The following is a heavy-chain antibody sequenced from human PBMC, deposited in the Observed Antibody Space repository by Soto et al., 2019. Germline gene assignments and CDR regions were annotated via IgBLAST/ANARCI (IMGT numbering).Heavy chain of an antibody. CDR1: GCSFSTHW. V-gene: IGHV3-7*03. J-gene: IGHJ6*02. CDR2: IRQDEEEK. CDR3: AREQKAGRSPLRYFALDV. Sequence: GVSLRLSCAAAGCSFSTHWMSWVRQSPGKGVEWVANIRQDEEEKLYLDSVKGRFTISRDNAWNSLYLQMNSLRVEDTAIYYCAREQKAGRSPLRYFALDVWRQGTTVTVSS. D-gene: IGHD5-12*01.